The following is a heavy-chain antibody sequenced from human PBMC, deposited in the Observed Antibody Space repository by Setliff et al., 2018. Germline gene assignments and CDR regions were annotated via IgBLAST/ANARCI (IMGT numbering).Heavy chain of an antibody. CDR3: ARGALVLQFLEWLPRFYYMDV. Sequence: ASVKVSCKASGYTFTAYDIVWVRQATGQGLEWMGWMNPNSGRTGYPQRFQGRVTMTRNTSISTAYMELSSLGSEDTAVYFCARGALVLQFLEWLPRFYYMDVWGKGTTVTVSS. J-gene: IGHJ6*03. CDR2: MNPNSGRT. D-gene: IGHD3-3*01. V-gene: IGHV1-8*02. CDR1: GYTFTAYD.